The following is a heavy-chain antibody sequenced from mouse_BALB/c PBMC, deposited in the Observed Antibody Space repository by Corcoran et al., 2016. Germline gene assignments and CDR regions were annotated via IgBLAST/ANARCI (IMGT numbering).Heavy chain of an antibody. D-gene: IGHD1-1*01. V-gene: IGHV1-26*01. Sequence: EVQLQQSGPELVKTGASVKISCKASGYSFTGYYMHWVKQSHGKSLEWIGLINPYNGGTSYNQKFKGKATLTVDKSSSTAYMELLSLTSEDSAVYYCARGDYYGSSPYFDYWGQGTTLTVSS. CDR1: GYSFTGYY. CDR2: INPYNGGT. J-gene: IGHJ2*01. CDR3: ARGDYYGSSPYFDY.